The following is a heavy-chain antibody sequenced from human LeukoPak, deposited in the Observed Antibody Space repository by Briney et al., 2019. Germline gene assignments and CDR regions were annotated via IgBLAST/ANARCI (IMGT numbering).Heavy chain of an antibody. Sequence: GGSLRLSCAASGFTFSSYAVHWVRQAPGKGLEWVAVISYDGSNKYYADSVKGRFTISRDNSKNTLYLQMNSLRAEDTAVYYCARDFHSSGVVLQHNWFDPWGQGTLVTVSS. D-gene: IGHD6-19*01. CDR2: ISYDGSNK. CDR1: GFTFSSYA. CDR3: ARDFHSSGVVLQHNWFDP. V-gene: IGHV3-30*01. J-gene: IGHJ5*02.